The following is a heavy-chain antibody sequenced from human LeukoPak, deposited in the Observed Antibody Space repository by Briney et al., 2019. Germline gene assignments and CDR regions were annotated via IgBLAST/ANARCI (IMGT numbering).Heavy chain of an antibody. D-gene: IGHD5-24*01. J-gene: IGHJ4*02. CDR3: AKSGYNRFDY. CDR2: ISGSSGNT. CDR1: GFTFSSYA. V-gene: IGHV3-23*01. Sequence: GGTLRLSCAASGFTFSSYAMSWVRQAPGKGLEWVSTISGSSGNTYYADSVKGRFTFSRDNSKNTLYLQMNSLRAEDTAVYYCAKSGYNRFDYWGQGTLVTVSS.